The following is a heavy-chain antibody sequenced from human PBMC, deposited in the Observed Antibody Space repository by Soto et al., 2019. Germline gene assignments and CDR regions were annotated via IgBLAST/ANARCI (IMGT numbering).Heavy chain of an antibody. J-gene: IGHJ6*02. D-gene: IGHD6-19*01. CDR1: GDSVSSNSAA. CDR2: TYYRSKWYN. CDR3: AASSRAVASSAYYGMLV. Sequence: TLSLTCVISGDSVSSNSAAWNWIRQSPSRGLEWLGRTYYRSKWYNDYAVSVKSRITINPDTSKNQFSLQLNSVTPEDTAVYYCAASSRAVASSAYYGMLVWGQGTTVTVSS. V-gene: IGHV6-1*01.